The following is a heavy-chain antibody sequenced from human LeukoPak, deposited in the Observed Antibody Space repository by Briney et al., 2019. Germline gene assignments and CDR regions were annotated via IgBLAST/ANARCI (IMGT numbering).Heavy chain of an antibody. Sequence: GGSLRLSCAASGFTVSGNYMSWVRQAPGKGLEWVSIIYSGGRTHYAASVKDRFTISRDNSKNTLYLQMNSLRAEDTAVYYCARSLSSSWYEFDYWGRGTLVTVSS. D-gene: IGHD6-13*01. CDR2: IYSGGRT. V-gene: IGHV3-66*01. CDR1: GFTVSGNY. J-gene: IGHJ4*02. CDR3: ARSLSSSWYEFDY.